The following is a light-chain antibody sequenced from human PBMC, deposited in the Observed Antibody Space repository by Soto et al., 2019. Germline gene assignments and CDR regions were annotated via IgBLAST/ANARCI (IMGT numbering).Light chain of an antibody. V-gene: IGLV2-14*02. CDR3: SSFSSSSTPYV. J-gene: IGLJ1*01. CDR1: SSDVGSYNL. Sequence: QSVLTQPASVSGSPGQSITISCTGTSSDVGSYNLVSWYQQHPGKAPKLMIFEVNGRPSGVSDRFSGSKSGNTASLTISGLQPEDEADYYCSSFSSSSTPYVFGTGTKVTV. CDR2: EVN.